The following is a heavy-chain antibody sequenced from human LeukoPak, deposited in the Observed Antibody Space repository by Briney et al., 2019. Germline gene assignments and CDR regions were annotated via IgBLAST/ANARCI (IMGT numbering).Heavy chain of an antibody. V-gene: IGHV3-23*01. CDR3: AKYSTMARSAFDV. D-gene: IGHD2-21*01. Sequence: PGGSLRLSCVASGFSFSTYAMTWVRQVPGKGLEWVSPISRDSATTPYADSVKGRFTISRDNSRNTVFLQMDNVRVDDTALYYCAKYSTMARSAFDVWGQGTMVTVSS. CDR1: GFSFSTYA. CDR2: ISRDSATT. J-gene: IGHJ3*01.